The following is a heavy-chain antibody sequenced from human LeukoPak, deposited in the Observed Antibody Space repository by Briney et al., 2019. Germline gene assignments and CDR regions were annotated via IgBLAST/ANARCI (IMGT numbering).Heavy chain of an antibody. CDR1: GGSISNSNYY. CDR3: ARDLRRDGYKGDC. Sequence: SETLSLTCTVSGGSISNSNYYWGWIRQPPGKGLEWIGTIYYSGSTYYNPSLKSRVTISVDTSKNQFSLKPTSVTAADTAVCYCARDLRRDGYKGDCWGQGTLVTVSS. V-gene: IGHV4-39*07. J-gene: IGHJ4*02. CDR2: IYYSGST. D-gene: IGHD5-24*01.